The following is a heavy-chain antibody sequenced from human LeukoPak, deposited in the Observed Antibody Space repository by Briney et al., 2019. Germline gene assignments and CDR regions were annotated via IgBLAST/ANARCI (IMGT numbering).Heavy chain of an antibody. D-gene: IGHD5-12*01. CDR2: ISSSSSYI. CDR3: ARDYEFY. V-gene: IGHV3-21*01. CDR1: GFTFSSYS. Sequence: GGSLRLSCAASGFTFSSYSMNWVRQAPGKGLEWVSSISSSSSYIYYGDSVKGRFTISRDNAKDSLYLQMNSLRAEDTAVYYCARDYEFYWGHGTLVTVSS. J-gene: IGHJ4*01.